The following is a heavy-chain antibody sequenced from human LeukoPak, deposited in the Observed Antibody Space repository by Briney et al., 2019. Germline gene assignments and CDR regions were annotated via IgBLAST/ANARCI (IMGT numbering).Heavy chain of an antibody. CDR2: IKSKTDGGTT. V-gene: IGHV3-15*01. CDR1: GFTLSNAW. J-gene: IGHJ4*02. D-gene: IGHD6-19*01. CDR3: TTQDVAVAAWDFDY. Sequence: GGSLRLSCAASGFTLSNAWMSWVRQAPGKGLEWVGRIKSKTDGGTTDYSAPVKGRFTISRDDSQNTLFLQMNSLKTEDTAVYYCTTQDVAVAAWDFDYWGQGTLVTVSS.